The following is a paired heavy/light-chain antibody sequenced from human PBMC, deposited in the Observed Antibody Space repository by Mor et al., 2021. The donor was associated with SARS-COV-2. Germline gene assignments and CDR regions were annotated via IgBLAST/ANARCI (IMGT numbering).Light chain of an antibody. CDR2: DVS. Sequence: QSALTQPASVSGSPGQSITISCTGTSSDVGGYNYVSWYQQHPGKAPKLMIYDVSNRPSGVSNRFSGSKSGNTASLTISGLQAEDEADYYCSSYTSSSTLGIFGGGTKLTVL. V-gene: IGLV2-14*03. CDR1: SSDVGGYNY. J-gene: IGLJ2*01. CDR3: SSYTSSSTLGI.
Heavy chain of an antibody. V-gene: IGHV3-30*18. CDR1: GFTFSSYG. J-gene: IGHJ4*02. Sequence: QVQLVESGGGVVQPGRSLRLSCAASGFTFSSYGMHWVRQAPGKGLEWVAVISYDGSNKYYADSVKGRFTISRDNSKNTLYLQMNSLRAEDTAVYYCAKVGRLVVVVVAAELDYWGQGTLVTVSS. D-gene: IGHD2-15*01. CDR3: AKVGRLVVVVVAAELDY. CDR2: ISYDGSNK.